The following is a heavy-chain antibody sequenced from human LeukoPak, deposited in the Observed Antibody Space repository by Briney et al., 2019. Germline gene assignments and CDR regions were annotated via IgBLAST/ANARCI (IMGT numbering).Heavy chain of an antibody. CDR1: GFTFSSYS. J-gene: IGHJ6*02. V-gene: IGHV3-21*01. Sequence: GGSLRLSRAASGFTFSSYSMNWVRQAPGKGLEWVSSISSSSSYVYYADSVKGRFTISRDKAKNSLYLQMNSLRAEDTAVYYCARDAVPAASYYYYGMDVWGQGTTVTVSS. D-gene: IGHD2-2*01. CDR2: ISSSSSYV. CDR3: ARDAVPAASYYYYGMDV.